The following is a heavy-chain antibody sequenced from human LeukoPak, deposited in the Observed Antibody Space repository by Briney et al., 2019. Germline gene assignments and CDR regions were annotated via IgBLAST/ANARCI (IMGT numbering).Heavy chain of an antibody. CDR3: ASSRPRETLSGSYRYYFDY. J-gene: IGHJ4*02. Sequence: ASVKVSCKASGGTFSSYAISWVRQAPGQGLEWMGGIIPIFGTANYAQKFQGRVTITADKSTSTAYMELSSLRSEDTAVYYCASSRPRETLSGSYRYYFDYWGQGTLVTVSS. CDR1: GGTFSSYA. CDR2: IIPIFGTA. D-gene: IGHD1-26*01. V-gene: IGHV1-69*06.